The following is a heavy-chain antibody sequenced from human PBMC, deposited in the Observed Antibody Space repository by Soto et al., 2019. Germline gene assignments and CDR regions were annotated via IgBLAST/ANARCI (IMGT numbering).Heavy chain of an antibody. CDR1: GFTVSSNY. CDR3: AKVKRAVASRYFDY. J-gene: IGHJ4*02. Sequence: GGSLRFSCAASGFTVSSNYMSWVRQAPGKGLEWVSVIYSGGSTYYADSVKGRFTISRDNSKNTLYLQMNSLRAEDTAVYYCAKVKRAVASRYFDYWGQGTLVTVSS. V-gene: IGHV3-66*01. D-gene: IGHD6-19*01. CDR2: IYSGGST.